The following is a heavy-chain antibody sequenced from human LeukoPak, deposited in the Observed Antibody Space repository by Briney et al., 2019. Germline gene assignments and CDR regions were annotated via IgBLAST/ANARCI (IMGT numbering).Heavy chain of an antibody. J-gene: IGHJ4*02. CDR3: ARIVPAAMKVGFDY. D-gene: IGHD2-2*01. V-gene: IGHV4-34*01. CDR1: GGSFSGYY. CDR2: INHSGST. Sequence: PSETLSLTCAVYGGSFSGYYWSWIRQPPGKGLEWIGEINHSGSTNYNPSLKSRVTISVDTSKNQFSLKLSSVTAADTAVYYCARIVPAAMKVGFDYWGQGTLVTVSS.